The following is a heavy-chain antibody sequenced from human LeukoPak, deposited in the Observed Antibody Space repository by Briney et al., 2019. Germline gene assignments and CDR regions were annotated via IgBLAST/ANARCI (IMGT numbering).Heavy chain of an antibody. CDR3: ATRSLGSGSSTPEDY. V-gene: IGHV4-4*07. J-gene: IGHJ4*02. CDR2: IYTSGST. D-gene: IGHD3-10*01. CDR1: GGSISSYY. Sequence: NPSETLSLTCTVSGGSISSYYWSWIRQPAGKGLEWIGRIYTSGSTNYNPSLKSRVTMSVDTSKNQFSLKLSSVTAADTAVYYCATRSLGSGSSTPEDYWGQGTLVTVSS.